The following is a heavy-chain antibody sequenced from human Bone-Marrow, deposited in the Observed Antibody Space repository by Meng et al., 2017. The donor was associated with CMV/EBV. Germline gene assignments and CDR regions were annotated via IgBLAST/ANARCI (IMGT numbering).Heavy chain of an antibody. J-gene: IGHJ4*02. CDR3: AKPGSYSDDPTGYYIPSPCDH. D-gene: IGHD3-22*01. V-gene: IGHV3-21*01. CDR2: MSSSSSYI. CDR1: GSTFSSYS. Sequence: GESLKISCAASGSTFSSYSMNWVRQAPGKGLEWVSSMSSSSSYIYYADSVKGRFTISRDNAKNSLHLQMNSLRAEDTAVYYCAKPGSYSDDPTGYYIPSPCDHWGQGELVTVSS.